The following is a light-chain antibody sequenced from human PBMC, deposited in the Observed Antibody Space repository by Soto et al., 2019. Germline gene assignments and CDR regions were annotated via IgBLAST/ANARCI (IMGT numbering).Light chain of an antibody. J-gene: IGKJ3*01. CDR3: QQFNSYSFT. Sequence: AIQLTQSPSSLSASVGDRVTITCRASQGISSALAWYQQKPGKAPKLLIYDASSLESGVPSRFSGSGSGTDFTLTIRSLQPEDFATYYCQQFNSYSFTFGPGTKVDIK. V-gene: IGKV1-13*02. CDR1: QGISSA. CDR2: DAS.